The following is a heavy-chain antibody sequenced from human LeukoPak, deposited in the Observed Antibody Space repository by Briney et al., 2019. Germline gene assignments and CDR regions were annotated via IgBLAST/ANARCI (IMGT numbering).Heavy chain of an antibody. J-gene: IGHJ5*02. CDR3: ARDLGGSTSYNWFDP. V-gene: IGHV4-31*03. Sequence: SQTLSLTCTVSGGSISSGGYYWSWIRQHPGKGLEWIGYIYYSGSTYYNPSLKSRVTISVDTSKNQFSLKLSSVTAADTAVCYCARDLGGSTSYNWFDPWGQGTLVTVSS. D-gene: IGHD2-2*01. CDR2: IYYSGST. CDR1: GGSISSGGYY.